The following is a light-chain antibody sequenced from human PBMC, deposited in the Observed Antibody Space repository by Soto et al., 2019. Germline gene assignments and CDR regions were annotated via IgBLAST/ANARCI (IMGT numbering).Light chain of an antibody. CDR1: QSISSW. J-gene: IGKJ1*01. CDR3: QQYNSYSWT. CDR2: DAS. Sequence: DIQMTQSPSTLSASVGDRVTITCRASQSISSWLAWYPQKPGKAPKLLIYDASSLESGDPSRFSGSGSGTEFTLTISSLQPDDFATYYCQQYNSYSWTFGQGTKVEIK. V-gene: IGKV1-5*01.